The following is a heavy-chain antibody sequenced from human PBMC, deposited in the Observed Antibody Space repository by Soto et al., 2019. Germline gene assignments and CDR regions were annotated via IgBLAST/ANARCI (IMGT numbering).Heavy chain of an antibody. Sequence: GGSLRLSCAASGFTFSSDWMSWVRQAPGKGLEWVANIKKDGSEKYYVDSVKGRFTISRDNAKNSLYLQMNSLRAEDTAVYYCLRIDVADAFDIWGQGTMVTVSS. CDR2: IKKDGSEK. CDR3: LRIDVADAFDI. D-gene: IGHD6-19*01. CDR1: GFTFSSDW. V-gene: IGHV3-7*01. J-gene: IGHJ3*02.